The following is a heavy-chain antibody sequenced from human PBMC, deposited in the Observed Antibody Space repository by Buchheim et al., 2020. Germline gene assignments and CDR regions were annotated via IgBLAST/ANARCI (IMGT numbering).Heavy chain of an antibody. V-gene: IGHV3-7*01. J-gene: IGHJ4*02. CDR3: ARASHFPILLWFGENYYFDY. CDR2: IRQDGSEK. Sequence: EVQLVESGGGLVQPGGSLRLSCAASGFTFSSYWMSWVRQAPGRGRGWGANIRQDGSEKYYVDSVKGRFTISRDNAKNSLYLQMNSLRAEDTAVYYCARASHFPILLWFGENYYFDYWGQGTL. D-gene: IGHD3-10*01. CDR1: GFTFSSYW.